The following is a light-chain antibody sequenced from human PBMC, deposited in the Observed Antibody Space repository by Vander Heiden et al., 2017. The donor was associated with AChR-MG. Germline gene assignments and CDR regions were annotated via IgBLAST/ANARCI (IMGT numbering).Light chain of an antibody. CDR2: GAS. CDR3: QQYGSSPRQYI. Sequence: EIVLTQSPGTLSLSPGERATLSCRSSQSVSSNYLAWYQQKPGQAPRLLIYGASSRATGIPDRFSGSGSGTDFTLTISRLEPEDFAVYYCQQYGSSPRQYIFGQGTKLDIK. CDR1: QSVSSNY. V-gene: IGKV3-20*01. J-gene: IGKJ2*01.